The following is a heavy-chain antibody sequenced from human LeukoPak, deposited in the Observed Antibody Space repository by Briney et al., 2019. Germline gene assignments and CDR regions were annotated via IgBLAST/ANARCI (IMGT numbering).Heavy chain of an antibody. V-gene: IGHV3-74*01. CDR1: GFTFTSYW. D-gene: IGHD6-19*01. Sequence: GGSLRLSCAATGFTFTSYWMNWVRQAPGKGLLWVSRSNTDGSITRYVDSVKGRFTISRDNAKNTVYLQMNSLRGEDTAVYYCARANEGDIAVAGTGWFDPWGQGTLVTVSS. CDR3: ARANEGDIAVAGTGWFDP. CDR2: SNTDGSIT. J-gene: IGHJ5*02.